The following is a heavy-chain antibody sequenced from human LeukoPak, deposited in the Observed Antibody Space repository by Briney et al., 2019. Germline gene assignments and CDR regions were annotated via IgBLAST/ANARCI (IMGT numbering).Heavy chain of an antibody. CDR2: IIPILGTA. J-gene: IGHJ4*02. CDR3: ATSPTGYSPGY. V-gene: IGHV1-69*01. CDR1: GGTFSTFA. D-gene: IGHD4-23*01. Sequence: ASVEVSCKASGGTFSTFALSWVRQAPGQGPDWMGGIIPILGTANYAQKFQGRVTITADESTSTAYMELSSLTSEDTAVYYRATSPTGYSPGYWGQGTLVTVSS.